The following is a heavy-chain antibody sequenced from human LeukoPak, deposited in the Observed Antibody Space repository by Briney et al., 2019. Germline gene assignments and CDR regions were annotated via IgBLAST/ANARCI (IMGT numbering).Heavy chain of an antibody. Sequence: ASVKVSCKASGYTFTGYYMHWVRHAPGQGLEWKGWINPNSGGTNYAQRFQGRVTMIRDTSISTAYMELSRLRSDDTAVYYCARDLTAYSSSWCFDYWGQGTLVTVSS. D-gene: IGHD6-13*01. CDR1: GYTFTGYY. CDR2: INPNSGGT. CDR3: ARDLTAYSSSWCFDY. J-gene: IGHJ4*02. V-gene: IGHV1-2*02.